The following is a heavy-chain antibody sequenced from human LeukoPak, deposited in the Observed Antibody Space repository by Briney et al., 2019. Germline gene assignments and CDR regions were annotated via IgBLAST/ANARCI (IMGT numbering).Heavy chain of an antibody. D-gene: IGHD3-3*01. Sequence: SETLSLTCAVYRGSFSGYYWSWIRQPLGEGLEWIGEINHSGRTNYNPSLKSRVTISVDTSKKQFSLKLSSETAADTAVYYCARESKPPEYCDFRRGYYGIDPWGQGTMVTVSS. J-gene: IGHJ5*02. CDR1: RGSFSGYY. V-gene: IGHV4-34*01. CDR3: ARESKPPEYCDFRRGYYGIDP. CDR2: INHSGRT.